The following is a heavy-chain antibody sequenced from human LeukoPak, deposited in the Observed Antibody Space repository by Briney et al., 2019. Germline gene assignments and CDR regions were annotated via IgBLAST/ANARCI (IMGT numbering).Heavy chain of an antibody. D-gene: IGHD2-15*01. Sequence: EASVTVSCKASGYTFIAYYMHWVRQAPGQGLEWMGWINTNSGATNYAQKFQGRVTMTRDTSISTAYMELSRLRSDDTAVYYCANSGGEEDDAFDIWGQGTMVTVSS. J-gene: IGHJ3*02. CDR1: GYTFIAYY. CDR2: INTNSGAT. CDR3: ANSGGEEDDAFDI. V-gene: IGHV1-2*02.